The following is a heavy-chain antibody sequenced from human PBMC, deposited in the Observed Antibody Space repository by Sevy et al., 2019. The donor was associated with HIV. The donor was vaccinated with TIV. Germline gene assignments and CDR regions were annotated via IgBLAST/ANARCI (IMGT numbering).Heavy chain of an antibody. D-gene: IGHD5-18*01. Sequence: SETLSLTCAVYGGSFSGYDWSWIRQPPGKGLEWIGEINHSGSTNYNPPLKSRVTISVDTSKNQFSLKLSSVTAADTAVYYCARGRSYGFRYYFDYWGQGTLVTVSS. CDR3: ARGRSYGFRYYFDY. J-gene: IGHJ4*02. V-gene: IGHV4-34*01. CDR1: GGSFSGYD. CDR2: INHSGST.